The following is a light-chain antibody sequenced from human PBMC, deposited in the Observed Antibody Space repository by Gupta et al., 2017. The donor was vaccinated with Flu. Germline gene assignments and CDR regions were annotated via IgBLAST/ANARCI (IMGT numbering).Light chain of an antibody. CDR1: QSVSSN. Sequence: EIVMTQSPATLSVSPGERATLSCRASQSVSSNLAWYQQKPGQAPRLLIYGASTRATGIPDRFRGSGSGTEFTLTISSLQSEDFAVYYCQQYNNWPPLYTFGQGTKLEIK. V-gene: IGKV3-15*01. J-gene: IGKJ2*01. CDR3: QQYNNWPPLYT. CDR2: GAS.